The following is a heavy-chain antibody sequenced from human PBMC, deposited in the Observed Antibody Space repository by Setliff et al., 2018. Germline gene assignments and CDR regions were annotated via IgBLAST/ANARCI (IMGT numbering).Heavy chain of an antibody. D-gene: IGHD3-10*01. CDR2: SNRGGST. J-gene: IGHJ4*02. CDR1: GDSFSNNY. CDR3: ARHLLVQGTYHFDY. Sequence: SETLSLTCAVYGDSFSNNYWSWIRQTPGKGLEWIGESNRGGSTSYHPSLKGRVTLSVDTTKNQFSLKLTSMTAADTAVYFCARHLLVQGTYHFDYWGQGSPVTVSS. V-gene: IGHV4-34*01.